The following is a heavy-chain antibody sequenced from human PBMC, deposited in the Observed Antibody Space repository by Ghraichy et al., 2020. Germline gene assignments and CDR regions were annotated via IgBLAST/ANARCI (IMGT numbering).Heavy chain of an antibody. J-gene: IGHJ4*02. CDR2: IYYSGST. V-gene: IGHV4-59*01. CDR1: GSSISSYY. D-gene: IGHD3-3*01. Sequence: ESLNISCTVSGSSISSYYWSWIRQPPGKGLEWIGYIYYSGSTNYNPSLKSRVTISVDTSKNQFSLKLSSVTAADTAVYYCARGVIFGVATYFDYWGQGTLVTVSS. CDR3: ARGVIFGVATYFDY.